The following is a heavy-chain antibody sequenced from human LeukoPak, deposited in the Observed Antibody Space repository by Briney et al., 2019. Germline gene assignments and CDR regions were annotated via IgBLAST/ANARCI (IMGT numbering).Heavy chain of an antibody. J-gene: IGHJ4*02. CDR1: GGSFSGYY. V-gene: IGHV4-34*01. CDR3: ARAHQWPPEY. D-gene: IGHD6-19*01. CDR2: INHSGST. Sequence: PSETLSLTCAVYGGSFSGYYWSWIRQPPGKGLEWIGEINHSGSTNYNPSLKSRVTISVDTSKNQFSLKLSSVTAADTAVYYCARAHQWPPEYWGQRTLVTVSS.